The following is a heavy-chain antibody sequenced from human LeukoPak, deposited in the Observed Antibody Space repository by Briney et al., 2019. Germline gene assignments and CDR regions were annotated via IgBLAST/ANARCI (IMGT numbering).Heavy chain of an antibody. CDR2: IYSSVTT. CDR3: ARLDDREKFDK. V-gene: IGHV4-4*09. D-gene: IGHD3-22*01. Sequence: PSETLSLTCSVSGGSISRYYWSWIRQSPGKGLEWIGFIYSSVTTKYNPSLKGRVSISIDMSKSQFSLKVSSVTASDTAVYYCARLDDREKFDKWGQGTLVTVSS. J-gene: IGHJ4*02. CDR1: GGSISRYY.